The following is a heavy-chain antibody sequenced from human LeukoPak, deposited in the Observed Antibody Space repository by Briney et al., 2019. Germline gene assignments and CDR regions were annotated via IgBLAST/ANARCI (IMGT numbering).Heavy chain of an antibody. V-gene: IGHV4-38-2*02. CDR2: IYHSGST. Sequence: RASETLSLTCTVSGYSISSGYYWGWIRQPPGKGLEWIGSIYHSGSTYYNPSLKSRVTISVDTSKNQFSLKLSSVTAADTAVYYCARLGLGSSGYLDYWGQGTLVTVSS. D-gene: IGHD3-22*01. CDR3: ARLGLGSSGYLDY. CDR1: GYSISSGYY. J-gene: IGHJ4*02.